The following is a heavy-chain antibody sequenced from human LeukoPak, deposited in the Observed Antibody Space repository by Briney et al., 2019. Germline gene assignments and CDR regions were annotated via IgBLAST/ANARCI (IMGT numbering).Heavy chain of an antibody. CDR1: GGSISGYF. V-gene: IGHV4-4*07. J-gene: IGHJ4*02. D-gene: IGHD3-10*01. CDR2: IYSTGST. Sequence: SDTLSLTCTVSGGSISGYFWGWIRQSAGKGLEWIGRIYSTGSTSYNPSLQSRVTISVDTSKNQFSLKLSSVTAADTAVYYCARHARILLWFGESLYFDYWGQGTLVTVSS. CDR3: ARHARILLWFGESLYFDY.